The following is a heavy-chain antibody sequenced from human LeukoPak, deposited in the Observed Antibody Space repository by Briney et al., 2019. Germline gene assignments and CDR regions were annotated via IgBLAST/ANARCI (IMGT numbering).Heavy chain of an antibody. Sequence: PSETLSLTCAVYGGSFSGYYWSWIRQPPGKGLEWIGEINHSGSTYYNPSLKSRVTISVDTSKNQFSLKLSSVTAADTAVYYCARDSGSYYGPFDYWGQGTLVTVSS. CDR1: GGSFSGYY. D-gene: IGHD1-26*01. CDR2: INHSGST. CDR3: ARDSGSYYGPFDY. V-gene: IGHV4-34*09. J-gene: IGHJ4*02.